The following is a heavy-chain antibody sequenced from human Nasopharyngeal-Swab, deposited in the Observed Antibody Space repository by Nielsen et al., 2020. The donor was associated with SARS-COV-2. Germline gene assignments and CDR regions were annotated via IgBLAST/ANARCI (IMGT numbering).Heavy chain of an antibody. CDR3: ARRKEILWLGSQRHGMDV. V-gene: IGHV3-30*03. CDR1: GFSFNNYG. Sequence: GGSLRLSCTASGFSFNNYGTHWVRQAPGKGLEWVAIISYEGSIKHYADYVEGRFTISRDASKNTLYLQMNSLRPEDTAVYYCARRKEILWLGSQRHGMDVWGQGTTVTVSS. CDR2: ISYEGSIK. J-gene: IGHJ6*02. D-gene: IGHD3-10*01.